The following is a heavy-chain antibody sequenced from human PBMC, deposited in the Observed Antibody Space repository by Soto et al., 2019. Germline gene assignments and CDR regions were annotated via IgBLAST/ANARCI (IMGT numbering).Heavy chain of an antibody. V-gene: IGHV3-74*01. Sequence: EVQLVESGGGLVQPGGSLRLSCAASGFNFSSYWMHWVRQAPGKGLVWVTRINSDGSSTDYADSVKGRFTISRDNAKNALYLQMNSLRAEDTAVYYCARDSGTYADYWGQGTLVTVSS. CDR2: INSDGSST. CDR3: ARDSGTYADY. D-gene: IGHD1-26*01. CDR1: GFNFSSYW. J-gene: IGHJ4*02.